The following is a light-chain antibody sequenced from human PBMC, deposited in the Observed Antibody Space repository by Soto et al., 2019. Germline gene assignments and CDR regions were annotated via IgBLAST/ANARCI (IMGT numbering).Light chain of an antibody. Sequence: EIVLTQSPGTLSLSPGERATLSCRASQSVSSSYLAWYQQKPGQAPRLLIFGASSGATGIPDRFSGSGSGTDFTLTISRLEPEDYAVYYCQQYGSSPYTFGQGTKLESK. V-gene: IGKV3-20*01. CDR1: QSVSSSY. CDR2: GAS. J-gene: IGKJ2*01. CDR3: QQYGSSPYT.